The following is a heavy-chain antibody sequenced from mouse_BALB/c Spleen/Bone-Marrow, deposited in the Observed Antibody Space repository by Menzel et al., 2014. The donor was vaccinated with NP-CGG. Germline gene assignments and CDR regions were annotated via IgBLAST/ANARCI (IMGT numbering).Heavy chain of an antibody. J-gene: IGHJ3*01. CDR1: GFNIKDTY. CDR2: IDPGNGNT. V-gene: IGHV14-3*02. D-gene: IGHD2-3*01. CDR3: ARRGDGYYAWFAY. Sequence: EVQLQESGAELVKPGASVKLSCTASGFNIKDTYMHWVKQRPEQGLEWIGRIDPGNGNTKYDPKFQGKATITADTSSNTAYLQLSSLTSEDTAVYYCARRGDGYYAWFAYWGQGTLVTVSA.